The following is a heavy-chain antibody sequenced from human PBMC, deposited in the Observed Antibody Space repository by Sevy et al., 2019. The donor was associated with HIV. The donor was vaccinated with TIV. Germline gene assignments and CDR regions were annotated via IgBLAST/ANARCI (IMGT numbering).Heavy chain of an antibody. CDR3: ARAPNYYDSSGSKYFQH. Sequence: GGSLRLSCAASGFTFSSYAMHWVRQAPGKGLEWVAVISYDGSNKYYADSVKGRFTISRDNSKNTLYLQMNSLRAEDTAVYDCARAPNYYDSSGSKYFQHWGQGTLVTVSS. CDR2: ISYDGSNK. J-gene: IGHJ1*01. D-gene: IGHD3-22*01. V-gene: IGHV3-30-3*01. CDR1: GFTFSSYA.